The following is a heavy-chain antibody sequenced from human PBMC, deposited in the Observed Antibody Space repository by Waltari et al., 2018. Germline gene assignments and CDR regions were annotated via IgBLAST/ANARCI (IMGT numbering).Heavy chain of an antibody. CDR2: IVVGSGNT. J-gene: IGHJ3*02. V-gene: IGHV1-58*02. D-gene: IGHD2-15*01. Sequence: HMQLVQSGPEVKKPGTSVKVSCKASGFTFTSSAMPWVRQARGQRLEWIGWIVVGSGNTNYAQKFQERVTITRDMSTSTAYMELSSLRSEDTAVYYCAADRGRDPPRAFDIWGQGTMVTVSS. CDR3: AADRGRDPPRAFDI. CDR1: GFTFTSSA.